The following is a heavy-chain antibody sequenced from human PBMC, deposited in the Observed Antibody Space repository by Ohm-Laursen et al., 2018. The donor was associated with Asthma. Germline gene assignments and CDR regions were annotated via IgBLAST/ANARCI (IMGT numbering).Heavy chain of an antibody. J-gene: IGHJ4*02. V-gene: IGHV3-30-3*01. CDR3: ARDVMEWYLPAFDF. CDR2: GGSYYDGGLK. D-gene: IGHD3-3*01. CDR1: GFTFSSYA. Sequence: RSLSLSCAASGFTFSSYAMHWVRQAPGKGLEWVAVGGSYYDGGLKYYADSVNGRFTVSRDDFKNTLYLQMNGLRPDDTAVYYCARDVMEWYLPAFDFWGQGTLVTVSS.